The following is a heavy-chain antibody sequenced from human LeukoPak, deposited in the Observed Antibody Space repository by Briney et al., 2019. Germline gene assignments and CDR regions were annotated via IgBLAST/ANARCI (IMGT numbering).Heavy chain of an antibody. Sequence: ASVKVSCKASGYTFTGYYIHWVRQAPGQGLEWMAWINPNSGVTHYPQKFQGRVTMTRDTSIRTAYMEVSSLRSDDTAVYYCARGQQWLEAFDYWGLGTLVTVSS. D-gene: IGHD6-19*01. J-gene: IGHJ4*02. CDR2: INPNSGVT. V-gene: IGHV1-2*02. CDR3: ARGQQWLEAFDY. CDR1: GYTFTGYY.